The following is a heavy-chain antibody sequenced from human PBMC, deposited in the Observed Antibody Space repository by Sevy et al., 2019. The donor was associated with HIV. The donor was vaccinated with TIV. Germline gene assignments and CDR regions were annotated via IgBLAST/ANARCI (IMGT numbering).Heavy chain of an antibody. J-gene: IGHJ3*02. CDR2: IYWDDDK. D-gene: IGHD3-22*01. Sequence: SGPTLVNPTQTLTLTCTFSGFSLSTSGVGVGWIRQPPGKALEWLALIYWDDDKRYSPSLKSRLTITKGTSKNQVVLTMTNMDPVDTATYYCAHNDYYDSSGYPDDAFDIWGQGTMVTVSS. V-gene: IGHV2-5*02. CDR1: GFSLSTSGVG. CDR3: AHNDYYDSSGYPDDAFDI.